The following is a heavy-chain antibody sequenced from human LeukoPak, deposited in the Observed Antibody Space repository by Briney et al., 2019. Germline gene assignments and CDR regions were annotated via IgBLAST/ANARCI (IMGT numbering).Heavy chain of an antibody. CDR3: SRENGAFSPFGY. D-gene: IGHD2-8*01. CDR1: GGSISNTNW. Sequence: PSETLSLTCGVSGGSISNTNWWSWVRQPPGQGLVWIGEISLTGLTHYNPSLESRVTVSLDKSKNQLSLNLTSVTAADTAVYYCSRENGAFSPFGYWGQGTLVTVPS. V-gene: IGHV4-4*02. CDR2: ISLTGLT. J-gene: IGHJ4*02.